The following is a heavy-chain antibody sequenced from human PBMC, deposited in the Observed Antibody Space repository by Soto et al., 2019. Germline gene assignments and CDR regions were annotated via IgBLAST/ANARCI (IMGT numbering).Heavy chain of an antibody. Sequence: GGSLRLSCAASGFTFSSYGMHWVRQAPGKGLEWVAVISCDGSKEFYADPVKGRFTISRDNSKNTLYLQMNSLRAEDTAVYYCAKRPSCSGGSCSFDYWGQGTLVTVSS. V-gene: IGHV3-30*18. CDR3: AKRPSCSGGSCSFDY. D-gene: IGHD2-15*01. CDR2: ISCDGSKE. CDR1: GFTFSSYG. J-gene: IGHJ4*02.